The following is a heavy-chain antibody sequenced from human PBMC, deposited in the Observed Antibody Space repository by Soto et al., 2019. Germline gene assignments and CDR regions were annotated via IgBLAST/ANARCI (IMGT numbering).Heavy chain of an antibody. CDR1: GFTCSEYY. Sequence: GGYLRLSCAASGFTCSEYYMSWIRQAPGKGLEWVSYISSSGSTIYYADSVKGRFTISSDNAKNSLYLQMNSLRAEDTDVYYCARDKSNWNVRDAFDIWGQRTMVTVSS. CDR2: ISSSGSTI. V-gene: IGHV3-11*01. CDR3: ARDKSNWNVRDAFDI. J-gene: IGHJ3*02. D-gene: IGHD1-1*01.